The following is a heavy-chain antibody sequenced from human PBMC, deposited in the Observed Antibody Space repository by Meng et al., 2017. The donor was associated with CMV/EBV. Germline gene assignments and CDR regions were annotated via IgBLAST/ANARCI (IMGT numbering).Heavy chain of an antibody. V-gene: IGHV4-34*01. CDR2: INHSGST. CDR1: GGSFSGYY. Sequence: YGGSFSGYYWSWIRQPTGKGLEWIGEINHSGSTNYNPSLKSRVTISVDTSKNPFSLKLSSVTAADTAVYYCATRLVPATEYNWFDPWGQGTLVTVSS. D-gene: IGHD2-2*01. J-gene: IGHJ5*02. CDR3: ATRLVPATEYNWFDP.